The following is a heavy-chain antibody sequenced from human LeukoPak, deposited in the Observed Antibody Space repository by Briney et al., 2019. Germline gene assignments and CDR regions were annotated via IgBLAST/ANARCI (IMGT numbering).Heavy chain of an antibody. V-gene: IGHV4-59*01. CDR2: LYSSGRT. D-gene: IGHD5-12*01. CDR3: ARVRGIVATVNYFDY. Sequence: SETLSLTCTVSGGSINTYYWNWIRQPPGKGLEGIGYLYSSGRTNYNPSLMSRVTTSVDTSKNQFSLKLSSVTAADTAVYYCARVRGIVATVNYFDYWGQGTLVTVSS. J-gene: IGHJ4*02. CDR1: GGSINTYY.